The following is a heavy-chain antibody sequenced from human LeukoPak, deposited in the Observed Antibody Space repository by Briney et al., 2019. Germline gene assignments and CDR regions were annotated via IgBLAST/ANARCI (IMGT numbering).Heavy chain of an antibody. CDR3: ATQWELHPAF. CDR2: ISGSGGST. V-gene: IGHV3-23*01. D-gene: IGHD1-26*01. Sequence: GSLRLSCAASGFTVSSNYMSWVRPAPGKGLEWVSVISGSGGSTYYADSVKGRFTISRDNSKNTLYLQMNSLRAEDTAVYYCATQWELHPAFWGQGTLVTVSS. J-gene: IGHJ4*02. CDR1: GFTVSSNY.